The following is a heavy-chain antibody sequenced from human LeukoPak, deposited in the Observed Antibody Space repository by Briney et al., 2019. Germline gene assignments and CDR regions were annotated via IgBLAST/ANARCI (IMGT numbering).Heavy chain of an antibody. D-gene: IGHD5-18*01. J-gene: IGHJ4*02. CDR2: IRSKANSYAT. CDR1: GFTFSGSA. Sequence: PGGSLRLSCAASGFTFSGSAMHWVRQASGKGLEWVGRIRSKANSYATAYAASVKGRFTISRDDSKNTAYLQMNSLKTEDTAVCYCTRLPLDTAIRLGHWGQGTLVTVSS. V-gene: IGHV3-73*01. CDR3: TRLPLDTAIRLGH.